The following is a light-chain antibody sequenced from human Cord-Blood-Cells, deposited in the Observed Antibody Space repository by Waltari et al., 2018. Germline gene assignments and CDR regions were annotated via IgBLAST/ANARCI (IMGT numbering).Light chain of an antibody. J-gene: IGKJ1*01. Sequence: DIVMTQSPDSLAVSLGERAPIPCKSRQSVLYSSNNKNYLAWYKQKPGQPPKLLIYWASTRESGVPDRFSGSGSGTDFTLTISSLQAEDVAVYYCQQYYSTPWTFGQGTKVEIK. V-gene: IGKV4-1*01. CDR3: QQYYSTPWT. CDR1: QSVLYSSNNKNY. CDR2: WAS.